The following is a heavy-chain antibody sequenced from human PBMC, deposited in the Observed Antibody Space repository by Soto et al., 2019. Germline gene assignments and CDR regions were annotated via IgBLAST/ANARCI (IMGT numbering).Heavy chain of an antibody. CDR2: IRNKGNNYAT. D-gene: IGHD5-18*01. CDR3: NSRRDWTAVDPFDY. J-gene: IGHJ4*02. Sequence: PGGSLRLSCAASGFTFSDSAMHWVRQASGKGLEWVGRIRNKGNNYATAYTASVKGRFTISRDDSKNTVYLQMSSLKIDDTAVYYCNSRRDWTAVDPFDYWGQGTLVTVSS. V-gene: IGHV3-73*01. CDR1: GFTFSDSA.